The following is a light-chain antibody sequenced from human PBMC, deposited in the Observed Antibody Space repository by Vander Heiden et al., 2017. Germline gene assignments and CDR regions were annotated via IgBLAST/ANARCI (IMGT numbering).Light chain of an antibody. V-gene: IGLV3-25*03. CDR2: KDS. CDR1: AWPKQS. CDR3: QSPDSSGTYVV. Sequence: SYELPQSPSVSVSPGHAARITCSGDAWPKQSAYRYQQKPGQALVLVIYKDSERPSGIPERFSGSSSGTTVTFAISGVQAEDDADYYCQSPDSSGTYVVFGGGTKLTVL. J-gene: IGLJ3*02.